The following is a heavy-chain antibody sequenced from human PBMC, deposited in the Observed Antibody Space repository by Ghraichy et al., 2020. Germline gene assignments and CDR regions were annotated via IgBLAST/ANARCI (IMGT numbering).Heavy chain of an antibody. CDR3: TREDENGADNAFDI. J-gene: IGHJ3*02. Sequence: SETLSLNCSVSGGSVSGGDYYWGWVYQPPGKGLTWIGSIFHDSGRIHYNPSFRSRVTMSVDTSKNEFSLRMSSVTAADTALYYCTREDENGADNAFDIWGQGTFVTVSS. CDR1: GGSVSGGDYY. V-gene: IGHV4-39*07. D-gene: IGHD2-15*01. CDR2: IFHDSGRI.